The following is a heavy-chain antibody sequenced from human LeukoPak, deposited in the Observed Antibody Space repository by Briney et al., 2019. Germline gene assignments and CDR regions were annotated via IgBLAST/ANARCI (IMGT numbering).Heavy chain of an antibody. Sequence: GSLRLSCAASGFTFSSYAMSWVRQAPGKGLEWVSAISGSGGSTYYADSVKGRFTISRDNSKNTLYLQMNSLRAEDTAVYYCAKMSYSDFWSGYPSRFDYWGQGTLVTVSS. V-gene: IGHV3-23*01. D-gene: IGHD3-3*01. J-gene: IGHJ4*02. CDR1: GFTFSSYA. CDR3: AKMSYSDFWSGYPSRFDY. CDR2: ISGSGGST.